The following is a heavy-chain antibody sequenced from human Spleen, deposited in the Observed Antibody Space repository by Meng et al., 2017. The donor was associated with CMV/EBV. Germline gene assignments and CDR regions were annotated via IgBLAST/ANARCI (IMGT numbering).Heavy chain of an antibody. Sequence: SGATFSSYTISWVRQAPGQGLEWMGRIIPILGIANYAQKFQGRVTITADKSTSTAYMELSSLRSEDTAVYYCARGYCSSTSCNPLDYWGQGTLVTVSS. D-gene: IGHD2-2*01. J-gene: IGHJ4*02. CDR1: GATFSSYT. V-gene: IGHV1-69*02. CDR2: IIPILGIA. CDR3: ARGYCSSTSCNPLDY.